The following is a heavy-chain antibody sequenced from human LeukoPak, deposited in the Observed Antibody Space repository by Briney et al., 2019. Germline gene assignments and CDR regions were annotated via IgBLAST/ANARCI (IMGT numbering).Heavy chain of an antibody. Sequence: SETLSLTCAVYGGSFSGYYWSWIRQPPGKGLEWIGEINHSGTINYSPSLKSQVSISVDTSKIHFSLKLSSVTAADTAVSYCARPYGSGSYYRVEHWGQGTLVTVSS. CDR1: GGSFSGYY. CDR3: ARPYGSGSYYRVEH. V-gene: IGHV4-34*01. CDR2: INHSGTI. D-gene: IGHD3-10*01. J-gene: IGHJ4*02.